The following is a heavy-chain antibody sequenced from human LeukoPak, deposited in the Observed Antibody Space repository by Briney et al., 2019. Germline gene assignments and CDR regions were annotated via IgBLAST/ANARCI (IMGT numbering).Heavy chain of an antibody. CDR1: SSGGYY. J-gene: IGHJ3*02. CDR2: ISWNSGSI. V-gene: IGHV3-9*03. D-gene: IGHD1-26*01. Sequence: SSGGYYWSWIRQHPGKGLEWVSGISWNSGSIGYADSVKGRFTISRDNAKNSLYLQMNSLRAEDMALYYCAKAVGATTHDAFDIWGQGTMVTVSS. CDR3: AKAVGATTHDAFDI.